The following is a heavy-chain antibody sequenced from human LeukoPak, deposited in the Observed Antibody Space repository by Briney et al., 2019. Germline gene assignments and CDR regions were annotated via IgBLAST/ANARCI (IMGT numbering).Heavy chain of an antibody. V-gene: IGHV1-2*02. D-gene: IGHD2-2*02. CDR3: ARGGGRLGYCSSTSCYTTNWFDP. J-gene: IGHJ5*02. Sequence: ASVKVSCKASGYTFTGYYMHWVRQAPGQGLEWMGWINPNSGGTNYAQKFQGRVTMTRDTSISTAYMELSRLGSDDMAVYYCARGGGRLGYCSSTSCYTTNWFDPWGQGTLVTVSS. CDR2: INPNSGGT. CDR1: GYTFTGYY.